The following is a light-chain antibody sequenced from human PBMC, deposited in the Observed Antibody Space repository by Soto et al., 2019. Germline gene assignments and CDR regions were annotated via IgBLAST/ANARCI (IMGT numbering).Light chain of an antibody. V-gene: IGKV3-15*01. CDR3: QQYNNWPPWT. J-gene: IGKJ1*01. Sequence: EIVMTQSPATLSVSPGERATLSCRASQSVSSNLAWYQQKPGQAPRLLIYGASTRATGIPARFSGSGSGTAFTPPISSMQSEDFAVEYCQQYNNWPPWTFGKGTKVEIK. CDR1: QSVSSN. CDR2: GAS.